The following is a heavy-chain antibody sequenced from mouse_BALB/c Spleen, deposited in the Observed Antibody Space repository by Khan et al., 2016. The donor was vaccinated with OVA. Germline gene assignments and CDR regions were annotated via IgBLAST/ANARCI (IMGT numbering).Heavy chain of an antibody. V-gene: IGHV1S136*01. CDR2: INPYNAGT. Sequence: VQLQQSGPELVKPGASVKMSCKASGYTFTNYVMHWVKQTPGQGLEWIGYINPYNAGTRYTEKFKGQATLTSDKSSSTAYMELSSLTYEDTAIYYCAREGSNGDFSFAYWGQGTLVTVSA. CDR1: GYTFTNYV. J-gene: IGHJ3*01. CDR3: AREGSNGDFSFAY. D-gene: IGHD4-1*01.